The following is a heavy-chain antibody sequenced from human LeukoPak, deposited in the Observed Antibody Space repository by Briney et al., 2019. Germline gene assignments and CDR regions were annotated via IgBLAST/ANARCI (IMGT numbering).Heavy chain of an antibody. D-gene: IGHD5-18*01. V-gene: IGHV4-34*01. Sequence: PSETLSLTCAVYGGSFSHYYWSWIRQPPGKGLEWIGEINHSGDTKYNPFLKSRVTISVDTSKNQFSLKVSAVTAADTAVYYCARIQLWPLHYFDCSGQGTLVTVSS. J-gene: IGHJ4*02. CDR2: INHSGDT. CDR1: GGSFSHYY. CDR3: ARIQLWPLHYFDC.